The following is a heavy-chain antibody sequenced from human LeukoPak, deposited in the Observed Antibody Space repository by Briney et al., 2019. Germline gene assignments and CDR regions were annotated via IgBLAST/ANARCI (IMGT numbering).Heavy chain of an antibody. CDR3: AKDFYYDSSGYYHHTTIDY. CDR2: IIVSGGST. V-gene: IGHV3-23*01. D-gene: IGHD3-22*01. J-gene: IGHJ4*02. Sequence: GASLRLPCAASGFTFSSYAMSWVRQAPGKGLEWVSAIIVSGGSTYYADSVKGRFTISRDNSKNTLYLKMNSLRAEDTAVYYCAKDFYYDSSGYYHHTTIDYWGKGTLVTVSS. CDR1: GFTFSSYA.